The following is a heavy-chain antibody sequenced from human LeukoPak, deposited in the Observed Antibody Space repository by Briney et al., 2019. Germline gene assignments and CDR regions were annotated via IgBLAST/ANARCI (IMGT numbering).Heavy chain of an antibody. CDR2: IWYDGSNK. CDR3: AREHMVRGVYFDY. CDR1: ELTFRTIA. V-gene: IGHV3-33*01. D-gene: IGHD3-10*01. Sequence: GGPRGPSGAGPELTFRTIALHWSGQPQARGLRGVAVIWYDGSNKYYADSVKGRFTISRDNSKNTLYLQMNSLRAEDTAVYYCAREHMVRGVYFDYWGQGTLVTVSS. J-gene: IGHJ4*02.